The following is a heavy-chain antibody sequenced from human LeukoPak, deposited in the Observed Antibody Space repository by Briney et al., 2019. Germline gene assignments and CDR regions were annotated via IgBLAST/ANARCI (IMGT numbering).Heavy chain of an antibody. CDR2: VHYSGTT. J-gene: IGHJ4*02. D-gene: IGHD4-17*01. V-gene: IGHV4-59*01. CDR1: DGFITNYY. Sequence: SETLSLTCTVSDGFITNYYWSWVRQPPGKGLEFIGYVHYSGTTNYNPSLRSRVTISIDTSKKHFFLKLNSVTAADTAVYYCATGYGDFRVEGRYFYSWGQGTLVTVSS. CDR3: ATGYGDFRVEGRYFYS.